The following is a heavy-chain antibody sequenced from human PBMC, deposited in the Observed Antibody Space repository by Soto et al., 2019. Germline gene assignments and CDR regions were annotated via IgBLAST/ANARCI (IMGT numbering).Heavy chain of an antibody. V-gene: IGHV1-18*01. J-gene: IGHJ4*01. Sequence: GASVKVSCKTSGYTFTSMGISWVRQATGQGLEWMGWINSYNGDTKYGQNLPGRITLPTDTSTGTANMELRSLTYDDSATYYSARDWNHVGPDYWG. D-gene: IGHD1-1*01. CDR1: GYTFTSMG. CDR2: INSYNGDT. CDR3: ARDWNHVGPDY.